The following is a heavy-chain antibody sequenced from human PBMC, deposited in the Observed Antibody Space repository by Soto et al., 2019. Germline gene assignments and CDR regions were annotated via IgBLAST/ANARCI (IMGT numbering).Heavy chain of an antibody. D-gene: IGHD1-26*01. V-gene: IGHV4-39*01. CDR3: ARYSGSYLSLYYYGMDV. J-gene: IGHJ6*02. Sequence: SETLSLTCTVSGGSISSSSYYWGWIRQPPGKGLEWIGSIYYSGRTYYNPSLKSRVTISVDTSKNQFSLKLSSVTAADTAVYYCARYSGSYLSLYYYGMDVWGQGTTVTVSS. CDR2: IYYSGRT. CDR1: GGSISSSSYY.